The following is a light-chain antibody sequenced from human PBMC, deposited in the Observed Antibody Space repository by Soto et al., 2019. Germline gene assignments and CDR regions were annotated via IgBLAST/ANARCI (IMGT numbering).Light chain of an antibody. CDR3: SSYTSTNTLAV. J-gene: IGLJ1*01. V-gene: IGLV2-14*01. CDR2: EVS. CDR1: SSDVGGYNY. Sequence: QSVLTQPASVSGSPGQSITISCTGTSSDVGGYNYVSWYQQHPGKAPKLMNYEVSNRPSGVSNRFSGSKSGNTASLTIFGLQAEDEADYYCSSYTSTNTLAVFGTGTKLTVL.